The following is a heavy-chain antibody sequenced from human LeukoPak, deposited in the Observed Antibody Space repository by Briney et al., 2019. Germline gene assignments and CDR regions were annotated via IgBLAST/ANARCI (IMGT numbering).Heavy chain of an antibody. V-gene: IGHV3-7*01. CDR3: VRDGGVSGYDLPDY. CDR1: GFTFSNYW. CDR2: INQDGSKE. D-gene: IGHD5-12*01. J-gene: IGHJ4*02. Sequence: GGSLRLSCAASGFTFSNYWMTWVRQAPGKGLEWVAHINQDGSKEYYMDSVKARFTISRDNAKNSLSLQMNSPRAEDTAVYYCVRDGGVSGYDLPDYWGQGTLVTVSS.